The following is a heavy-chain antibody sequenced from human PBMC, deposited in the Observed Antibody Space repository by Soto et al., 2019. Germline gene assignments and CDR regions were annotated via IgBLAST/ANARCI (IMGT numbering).Heavy chain of an antibody. CDR1: GFTFSSYW. J-gene: IGHJ4*02. Sequence: GGSLRLSCAASGFTFSSYWMSWVRQAPGKGLEWVANIKQDGSDQYYVGSVKGRFTISRDNAKNSLYLHMNSLRAEDTAVYYCAREGYSYGTYFDYWGQGALVTVSS. V-gene: IGHV3-7*01. D-gene: IGHD5-18*01. CDR2: IKQDGSDQ. CDR3: AREGYSYGTYFDY.